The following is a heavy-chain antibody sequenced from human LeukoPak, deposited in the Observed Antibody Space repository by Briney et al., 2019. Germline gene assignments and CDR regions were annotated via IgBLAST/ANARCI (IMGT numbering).Heavy chain of an antibody. Sequence: GGSLRLSCAASGFTFSNHWMSWVRQAPGKGLEWVANIKQDGSEKYYVDSVKGRFTISRDNAKNSLYLQMNSLRAEDTAVYYCARDRNDIPGHYGMDVWGKGTTVTVSS. CDR1: GFTFSNHW. D-gene: IGHD3-9*01. CDR2: IKQDGSEK. V-gene: IGHV3-7*01. CDR3: ARDRNDIPGHYGMDV. J-gene: IGHJ6*04.